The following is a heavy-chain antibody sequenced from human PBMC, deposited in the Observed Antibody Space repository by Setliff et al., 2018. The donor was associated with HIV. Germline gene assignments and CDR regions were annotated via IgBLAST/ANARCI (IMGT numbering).Heavy chain of an antibody. CDR3: ARDGPLEGSYRYYYYYMDV. D-gene: IGHD3-10*01. CDR1: GGSISSGSYY. Sequence: SETLSLTCTVSGGSISSGSYYWSWIRQPPGKGLEWIGYIYYSGSTNYNPSLKSRVTISVDTSKNQFSLKLSSVTAADTAVYYCARDGPLEGSYRYYYYYMDVWGKGTTVTVSS. CDR2: IYYSGST. V-gene: IGHV4-61*01. J-gene: IGHJ6*03.